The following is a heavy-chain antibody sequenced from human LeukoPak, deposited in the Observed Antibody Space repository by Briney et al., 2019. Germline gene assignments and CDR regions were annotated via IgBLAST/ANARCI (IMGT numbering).Heavy chain of an antibody. CDR1: GFTFSSYA. J-gene: IGHJ4*02. CDR2: ISGSGGST. CDR3: AKDRGYDGSGYYFDY. V-gene: IGHV3-23*01. D-gene: IGHD3-22*01. Sequence: GGSLRLSCAASGFTFSSYAMSWVRPAPGKGLEWGSAISGSGGSTYYADSVKGRFTISRDNSKNTLYLQMNSLRAEDTAVYYCAKDRGYDGSGYYFDYWGQGTLVTVSS.